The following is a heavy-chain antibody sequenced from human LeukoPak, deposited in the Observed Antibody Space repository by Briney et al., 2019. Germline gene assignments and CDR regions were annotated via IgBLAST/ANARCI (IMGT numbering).Heavy chain of an antibody. CDR3: ARATGNYDLG. J-gene: IGHJ4*02. CDR1: GLTFTNYY. V-gene: IGHV3-7*01. Sequence: PGGSLRLSCAVSGLTFTNYYMSWVRQAPGKGLEWVANINQVGTETFYVDSVKGRFTISRDNAKNSLLLQMNSLRAEDTAMYYCARATGNYDLGWGQGTLVTVS. D-gene: IGHD3-3*01. CDR2: INQVGTET.